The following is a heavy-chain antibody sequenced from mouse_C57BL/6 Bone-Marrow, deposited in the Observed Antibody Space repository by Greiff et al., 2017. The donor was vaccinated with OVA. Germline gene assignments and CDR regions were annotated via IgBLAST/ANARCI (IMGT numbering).Heavy chain of an antibody. J-gene: IGHJ4*01. CDR2: IHPNSGST. Sequence: QVQLKEPGAELVKPGASVKLSCKASGYTFTSYWMHWVKQRPGQGLEWIGMIHPNSGSTNYNEKFKSKATLPVDKSSSTAYMQLSSLTSEDSAVYYCARTLPGAMDYWGQGTSVTVSS. V-gene: IGHV1-64*01. CDR1: GYTFTSYW. CDR3: ARTLPGAMDY.